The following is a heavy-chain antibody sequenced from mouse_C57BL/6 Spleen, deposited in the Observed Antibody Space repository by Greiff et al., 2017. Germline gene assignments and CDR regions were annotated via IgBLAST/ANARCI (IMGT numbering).Heavy chain of an antibody. CDR1: GYTFTSYW. CDR2: IHPNSGST. CDR3: ARTGGQEFAY. D-gene: IGHD3-3*01. V-gene: IGHV1-64*01. J-gene: IGHJ3*01. Sequence: QVQLQQPGAELVKPGASVKLSCKASGYTFTSYWMHWVKQRPGQGLEWIGMIHPNSGSTNYNEKFNSKATLTVDKSSSTAYMQLSSLTSEDSAVYYCARTGGQEFAYWGQGTLVTVSA.